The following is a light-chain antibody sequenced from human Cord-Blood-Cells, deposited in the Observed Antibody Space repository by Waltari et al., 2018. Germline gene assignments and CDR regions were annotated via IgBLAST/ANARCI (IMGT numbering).Light chain of an antibody. CDR2: WAS. J-gene: IGKJ3*01. Sequence: DIVMTQSPDSLAVSLGARATINCKSSQSVLYSSNNKNYLAWYQQKPGQPPNLLIYWASTRESGVPDRFSGSGSGTDFTLTISSLQAEDVAVYYCQQYYSTPFTFGPGTKVDIK. CDR3: QQYYSTPFT. V-gene: IGKV4-1*01. CDR1: QSVLYSSNNKNY.